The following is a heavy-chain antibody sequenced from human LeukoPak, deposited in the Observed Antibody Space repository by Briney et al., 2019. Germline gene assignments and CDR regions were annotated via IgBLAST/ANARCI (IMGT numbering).Heavy chain of an antibody. CDR1: RGSINNYY. J-gene: IGHJ4*02. CDR2: IYYTGST. D-gene: IGHD5-24*01. V-gene: IGHV4-59*12. CDR3: ARELKQQLEGDGYKNQAY. Sequence: PSETLSLTCTVSRGSINNYYWSWIRQPPGKGLEYIGYIYYTGSTHYNPSLKSRVTMSVDTSKNQFSLRLSSVTAADTAVYYCARELKQQLEGDGYKNQAYWGQGTLVTVSS.